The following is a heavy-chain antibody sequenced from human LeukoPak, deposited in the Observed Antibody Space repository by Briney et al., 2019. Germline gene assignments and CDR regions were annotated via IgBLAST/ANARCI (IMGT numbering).Heavy chain of an antibody. D-gene: IGHD3-3*02. Sequence: GASVKVSCKASGYTFTSYGISWVRQAPGQGLEWMGSISAYNGNTNYAQKLQGRVTMTTDTSTSTAYMELRSLRSDDTAVYYCARGRIVLAADDAFDYWGQGTLVTVSS. CDR3: ARGRIVLAADDAFDY. V-gene: IGHV1-18*01. CDR1: GYTFTSYG. CDR2: ISAYNGNT. J-gene: IGHJ4*02.